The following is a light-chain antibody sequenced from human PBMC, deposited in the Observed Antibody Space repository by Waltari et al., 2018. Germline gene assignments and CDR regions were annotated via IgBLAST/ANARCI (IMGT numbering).Light chain of an antibody. CDR3: QQGSILPLT. CDR2: DTC. V-gene: IGKV3-11*01. CDR1: ESVYKY. J-gene: IGKJ4*01. Sequence: EVVLTQSPVTLSLSAGERASLSCRASESVYKYLAWYQQRPGQPPRLLIYDTCNRAAGVPGRFSGSGYGTDFTLTITSLEAEDFAVYFCQQGSILPLTFGGGTRVEIK.